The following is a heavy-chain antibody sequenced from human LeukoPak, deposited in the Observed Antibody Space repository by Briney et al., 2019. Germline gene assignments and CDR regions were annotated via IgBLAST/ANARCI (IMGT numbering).Heavy chain of an antibody. CDR3: AVGERSDTGWASNVDY. V-gene: IGHV4-39*01. Sequence: SETLSLTCTVSGGSISSSSYYWGWIRQPPGKGLEWIGSIYYSGSTYYNPSLKSRVTISVDTSKNQFSLKLSSVTAADTAVYYCAVGERSDTGWASNVDYWGQGTLVNVSS. CDR1: GGSISSSSYY. J-gene: IGHJ4*02. CDR2: IYYSGST. D-gene: IGHD1-1*01.